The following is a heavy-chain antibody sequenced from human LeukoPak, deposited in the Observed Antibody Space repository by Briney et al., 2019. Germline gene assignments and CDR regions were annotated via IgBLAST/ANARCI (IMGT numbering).Heavy chain of an antibody. V-gene: IGHV3-7*01. CDR3: ARVGPRGISYHMDV. Sequence: GGSLRLVYAPSGFIFSSYGMHSVRQAPGKGLEWVATIKADGSEKYYVGSVKGRFTVSRDNAKNSLFLQMNSLRAEDTSVYYCARVGPRGISYHMDVWGNGTTVTVSS. D-gene: IGHD3-10*01. J-gene: IGHJ6*03. CDR2: IKADGSEK. CDR1: GFIFSSYG.